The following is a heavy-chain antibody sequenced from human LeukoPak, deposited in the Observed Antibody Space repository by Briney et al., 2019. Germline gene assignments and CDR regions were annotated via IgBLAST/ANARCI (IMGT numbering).Heavy chain of an antibody. V-gene: IGHV3-23*01. CDR3: AKAPGHDFWSGYFHFDY. Sequence: PGGSLRLSCAASGFTFSTYAMSWVRQAPGRGLEWVSGIRSSGDSTYYADSVKGRFIISRDNSKNMLYLQMNSLRAEDTAAYYCAKAPGHDFWSGYFHFDYWGQGTLVTASS. CDR2: IRSSGDST. J-gene: IGHJ4*02. D-gene: IGHD3-3*01. CDR1: GFTFSTYA.